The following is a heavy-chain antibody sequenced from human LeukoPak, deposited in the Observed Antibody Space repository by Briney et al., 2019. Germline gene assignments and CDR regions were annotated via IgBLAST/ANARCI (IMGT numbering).Heavy chain of an antibody. D-gene: IGHD5-12*01. CDR2: ISDSGAST. CDR3: AKSHSVGYRGYFDY. CDR1: GFTFTTYA. Sequence: GGSLRLSCAASGFTFTTYAMSWVRQAPGKGLEWVSTISDSGASTYYADSVKGRFTISRDNSKNTLYLQMNSLRAEDTAVYYCAKSHSVGYRGYFDYWGQGTLVTVFS. J-gene: IGHJ4*02. V-gene: IGHV3-23*01.